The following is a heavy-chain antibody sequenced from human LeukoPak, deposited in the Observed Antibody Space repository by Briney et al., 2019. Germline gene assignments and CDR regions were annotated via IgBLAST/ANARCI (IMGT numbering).Heavy chain of an antibody. D-gene: IGHD3-3*01. CDR2: IGGSSNFI. CDR1: GFTFNNYR. V-gene: IGHV3-21*01. Sequence: GGSLRLSCEASGFTFNNYRMNWVRQAPGRGLEWVSSIGGSSNFIYYADSLKGRFTISRDNAKNSLYLQMNSLRADDTAVYYCARDAGFWSGHSGGWFDAWGQGTLLTVSS. J-gene: IGHJ5*02. CDR3: ARDAGFWSGHSGGWFDA.